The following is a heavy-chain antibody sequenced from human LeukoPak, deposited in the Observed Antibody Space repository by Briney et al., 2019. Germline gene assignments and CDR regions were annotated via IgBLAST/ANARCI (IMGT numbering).Heavy chain of an antibody. CDR1: GYTFTIYG. CDR3: ARVLVAYYYDSSPFDY. D-gene: IGHD3-22*01. J-gene: IGHJ4*02. CDR2: ISAYNGNT. V-gene: IGHV1-18*01. Sequence: ASVTVSCKPSGYTFTIYGISWVRQAPGQGGEWMGWISAYNGNTNYAQKLQGRVTMTTDTSTSTAYMELRSLRSDDTAVYYCARVLVAYYYDSSPFDYWGQGTLVTVSS.